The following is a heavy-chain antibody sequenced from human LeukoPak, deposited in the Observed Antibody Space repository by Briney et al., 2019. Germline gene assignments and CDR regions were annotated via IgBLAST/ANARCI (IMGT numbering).Heavy chain of an antibody. Sequence: EASVKVSFTASGYTFTSYGISWVRQAPGQGLEWMGCISAYNGNTNYAQKRQGRVTMTTDTSTSTAYMKLRSLRSDDTDVYYCARDEGWVQLWRDVDYWGQGTLVTVSS. CDR3: ARDEGWVQLWRDVDY. CDR1: GYTFTSYG. CDR2: ISAYNGNT. J-gene: IGHJ4*02. D-gene: IGHD5-18*01. V-gene: IGHV1-18*04.